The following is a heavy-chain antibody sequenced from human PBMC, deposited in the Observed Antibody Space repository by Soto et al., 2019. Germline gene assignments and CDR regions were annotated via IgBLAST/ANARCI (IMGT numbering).Heavy chain of an antibody. CDR3: ARLFREWLGKSSRFDS. CDR2: IYYSGST. CDR1: GGSISSSSYH. D-gene: IGHD3-3*01. Sequence: QLQLQESGPGLVKPSETLSLTCTVSGGSISSSSYHWGWIRQPPGKGLEWIGSIYYSGSTYYNPSLKSRLTMSVDTSKNQFSLKLNSLTAADTAVYYCARLFREWLGKSSRFDSWGQGTLVTVSS. V-gene: IGHV4-39*01. J-gene: IGHJ4*02.